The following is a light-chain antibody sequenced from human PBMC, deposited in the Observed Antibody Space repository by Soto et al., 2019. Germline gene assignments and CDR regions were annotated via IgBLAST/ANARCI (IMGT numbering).Light chain of an antibody. J-gene: IGLJ3*02. CDR2: LNSDGSH. V-gene: IGLV4-69*01. Sequence: QPVLTQSPSASASLGASVKLTCTRSSGHSTYAIAWHQQQPEKGPRYLMKLNSDGSHSKGDGIPDRFSGSSSGAVRYLTISSLQSEDEADYYCQTWGTGIQVFGGGTKLTVL. CDR3: QTWGTGIQV. CDR1: SGHSTYA.